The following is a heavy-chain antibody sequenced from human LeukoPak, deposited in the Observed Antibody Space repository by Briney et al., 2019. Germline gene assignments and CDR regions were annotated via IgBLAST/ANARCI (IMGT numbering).Heavy chain of an antibody. J-gene: IGHJ4*02. CDR2: INPNSGGT. D-gene: IGHD2-21*02. CDR3: ARLCGAACYAPASDY. CDR1: GYTFTGYY. V-gene: IGHV1-2*02. Sequence: VASVKVSCKASGYTFTGYYMHWVRQAPGQGLEWMGWINPNSGGTNCAQKFQDRVTMTRDTSISTAYMELSRLRSDDTAVYYCARLCGAACYAPASDYWGQGTLVTVSS.